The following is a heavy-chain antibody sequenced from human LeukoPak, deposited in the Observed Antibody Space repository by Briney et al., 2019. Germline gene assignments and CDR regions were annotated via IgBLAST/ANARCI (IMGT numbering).Heavy chain of an antibody. V-gene: IGHV3-30-3*01. CDR1: GFTFSSYA. CDR2: ISYDGGNK. CDR3: AGSRVEATQAFDI. Sequence: PGGSLRLSCAASGFTFSSYAMHWVRQAPGKGLEWVAVISYDGGNKYYADSVKGRFTISRDNSKNTLYLQMNSLRAEDTAVYYCAGSRVEATQAFDIWGQGTMVTVSS. J-gene: IGHJ3*02. D-gene: IGHD1-26*01.